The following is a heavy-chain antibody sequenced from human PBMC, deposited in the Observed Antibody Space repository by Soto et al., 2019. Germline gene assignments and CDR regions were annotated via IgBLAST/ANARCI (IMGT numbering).Heavy chain of an antibody. CDR2: ISYDGSNK. CDR3: ARDLVPLNPTMVSPGDP. CDR1: GFIFSSYA. V-gene: IGHV3-30-3*01. Sequence: QVQLVESGGGVVQPGRSLRLSCAASGFIFSSYAIHWVRQAPGKGLEWVAVISYDGSNKYYADSVKGRFTISTDNSKNTLYLQMNTLRAEDTAVYYCARDLVPLNPTMVSPGDPWGQGTLVTVSS. J-gene: IGHJ5*02. D-gene: IGHD5-12*01.